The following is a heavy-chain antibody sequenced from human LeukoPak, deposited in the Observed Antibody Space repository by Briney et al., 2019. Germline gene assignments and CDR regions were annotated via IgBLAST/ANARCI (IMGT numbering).Heavy chain of an antibody. CDR1: GGSISSYY. CDR3: ARYSSGGVGDAFDI. J-gene: IGHJ3*02. D-gene: IGHD6-19*01. Sequence: SETLSLTRTVSGGSISSYYWSWIRQPPGKGLEWIGYIYYSGSTNYNPSLKSRVTISVDTSKNQFSLKLSSVTAADTAVYYCARYSSGGVGDAFDIWGQGTMVTVSS. V-gene: IGHV4-59*08. CDR2: IYYSGST.